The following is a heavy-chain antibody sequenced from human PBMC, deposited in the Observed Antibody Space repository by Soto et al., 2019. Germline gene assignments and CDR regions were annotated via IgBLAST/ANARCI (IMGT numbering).Heavy chain of an antibody. CDR2: ISSSSSYI. D-gene: IGHD3-10*01. CDR3: ARDGVRGVNPYYYFGRDV. Sequence: KPGGSLRLSCAASGFTFSSYSMNWVRQAPGKGLEWVSSISSSSSYIYYADSVKGRFTISRDNAKNSLYLQMNSLRAEDTAVYYCARDGVRGVNPYYYFGRDVWGQGTTVTVYS. J-gene: IGHJ6*02. CDR1: GFTFSSYS. V-gene: IGHV3-21*01.